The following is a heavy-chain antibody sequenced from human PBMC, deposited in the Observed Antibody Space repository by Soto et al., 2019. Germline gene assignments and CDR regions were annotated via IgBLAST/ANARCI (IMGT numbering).Heavy chain of an antibody. CDR3: ASALTNYYDSSGYLQSDAFDI. V-gene: IGHV4-31*03. CDR2: IYYSGST. J-gene: IGHJ3*02. CDR1: GGSISSGGYY. D-gene: IGHD3-22*01. Sequence: PSETLSLTCTVSGGSISSGGYYWSWIRQHPGKGLEWIGYIYYSGSTYYNPSLKSRVTISVDTSKNQFSLKLSSVTAADTAVYYCASALTNYYDSSGYLQSDAFDIWGQGTMVTVSS.